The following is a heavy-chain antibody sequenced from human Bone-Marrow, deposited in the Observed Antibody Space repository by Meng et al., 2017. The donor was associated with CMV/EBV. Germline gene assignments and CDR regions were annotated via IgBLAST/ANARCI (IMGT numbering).Heavy chain of an antibody. J-gene: IGHJ5*02. D-gene: IGHD7-27*01. CDR1: GFTFSSYW. CDR2: INSDGSST. V-gene: IGHV3-74*01. Sequence: GESLKISCAASGFTFSSYWMHWVRQAPGKGLVWVSRINSDGSSTSYADSVKGRFTISRDNAKNTLYLQMNSPRAEDTAVYYCARSWGLNWFDPWGQGTLVTVSS. CDR3: ARSWGLNWFDP.